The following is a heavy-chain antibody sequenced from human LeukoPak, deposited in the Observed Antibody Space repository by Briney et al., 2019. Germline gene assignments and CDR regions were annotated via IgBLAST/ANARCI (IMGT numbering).Heavy chain of an antibody. J-gene: IGHJ4*02. CDR2: IYYSGST. Sequence: SEALSLTCTVSGGSISSGGYYWSWIRQHPGKGLEWIGYIYYSGSTYYNPSLESRVTISVDTSKNQFSLKLSSVTAADTAVYYCARLNYGNYGGVDYWGQGTLVTVSS. V-gene: IGHV4-31*03. CDR3: ARLNYGNYGGVDY. CDR1: GGSISSGGYY. D-gene: IGHD4-11*01.